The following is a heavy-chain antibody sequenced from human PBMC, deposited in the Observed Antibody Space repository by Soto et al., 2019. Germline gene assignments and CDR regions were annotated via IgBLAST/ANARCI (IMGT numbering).Heavy chain of an antibody. D-gene: IGHD3-22*01. CDR1: GFTVSSNY. CDR2: IYSGGST. Sequence: GGSLRLSCAASGFTVSSNYMSWVRQAPGKGLEWVSVIYSGGSTYYADSVKGRFTISRDKSKNTLYLQMNSLRAEDTAVYYCARGLGRHYYDSSGYFDYWGQGTLVTVSS. V-gene: IGHV3-53*01. CDR3: ARGLGRHYYDSSGYFDY. J-gene: IGHJ4*02.